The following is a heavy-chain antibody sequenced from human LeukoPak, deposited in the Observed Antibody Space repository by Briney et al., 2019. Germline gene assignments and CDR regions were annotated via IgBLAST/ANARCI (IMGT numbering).Heavy chain of an antibody. Sequence: GITAIFRTTNYAQNFQGRVTITADESMSTVYMELSSLRSEDTAVYYCARHSGYHSTMYLDYWGQGTLVTVSS. J-gene: IGHJ4*02. D-gene: IGHD3-22*01. CDR3: ARHSGYHSTMYLDY. CDR2: ITAIFRTT. V-gene: IGHV1-69*01.